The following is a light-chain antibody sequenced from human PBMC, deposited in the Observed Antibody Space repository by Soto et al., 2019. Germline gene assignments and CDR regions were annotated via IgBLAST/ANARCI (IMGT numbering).Light chain of an antibody. CDR3: QQYVSSSFT. CDR1: QSVNSRY. J-gene: IGKJ4*01. Sequence: EIVLTQSPGTLSLSPGERATLSCRASQSVNSRYLAWYQQKPGQAPNLLIYGTSSRASGIPDRFSGSGSGTDFTLIISRLEPEDFEVYYCQQYVSSSFTFGGGTKVDIK. V-gene: IGKV3-20*01. CDR2: GTS.